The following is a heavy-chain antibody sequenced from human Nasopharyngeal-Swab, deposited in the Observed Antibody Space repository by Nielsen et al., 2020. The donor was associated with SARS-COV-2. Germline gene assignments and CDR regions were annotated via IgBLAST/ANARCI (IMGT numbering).Heavy chain of an antibody. CDR2: IHQSGST. J-gene: IGHJ4*02. V-gene: IGHV4-30-2*05. CDR3: ARGRTAPGTLYYFDY. D-gene: IGHD1/OR15-1a*01. Sequence: RQAPGKGLEWMGFIHQSGSTTYSPSLKSRLTMSVDTSKNQFSLKLTSVTAADTALYYCARGRTAPGTLYYFDYWGQGTPVTVSS.